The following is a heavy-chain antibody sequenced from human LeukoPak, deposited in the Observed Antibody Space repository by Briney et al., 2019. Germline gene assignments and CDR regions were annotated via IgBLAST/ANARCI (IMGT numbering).Heavy chain of an antibody. CDR3: ARGFNRSIVVVPAAIRALDY. V-gene: IGHV4-34*01. D-gene: IGHD2-2*02. CDR2: INHSGST. Sequence: SETLSLTCAVYGGSFSGYYWSWIRQPPGKGLEWIGEINHSGSTNYNPSLKSRVTISVDTSKNQFSLKLSSVTAADTAVYYCARGFNRSIVVVPAAIRALDYWGLGTLVTVSS. CDR1: GGSFSGYY. J-gene: IGHJ4*02.